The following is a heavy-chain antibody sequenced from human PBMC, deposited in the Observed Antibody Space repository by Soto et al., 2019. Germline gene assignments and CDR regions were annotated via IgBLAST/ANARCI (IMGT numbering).Heavy chain of an antibody. J-gene: IGHJ3*01. V-gene: IGHV3-74*01. CDR2: IHSDGSST. D-gene: IGHD1-26*01. CDR3: ARGDRGAFDL. Sequence: EVQLVESGGGLVRPGGSLRLSCAASGFTFSYYWMHWVRQAPGKGLVWVSRIHSDGSSTTYADFVKGRFIISRDNARNPVDLQMNSVRVEDTAVYYCARGDRGAFDLSGQGTVVTVSS. CDR1: GFTFSYYW.